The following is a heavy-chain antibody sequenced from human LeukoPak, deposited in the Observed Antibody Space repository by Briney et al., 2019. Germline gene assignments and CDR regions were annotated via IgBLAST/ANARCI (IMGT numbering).Heavy chain of an antibody. Sequence: TSETLSLTCTVSGGSISSSSYYWGWIRQPPGKGLEWIGSIYYSGSTYYNPSLKSRVTISVDTSKNQFSLKLSSVTAADTAVYYCAREYSSSWNYYYYMDVWGKGTTVTVSS. V-gene: IGHV4-39*07. J-gene: IGHJ6*03. CDR1: GGSISSSSYY. D-gene: IGHD6-6*01. CDR3: AREYSSSWNYYYYMDV. CDR2: IYYSGST.